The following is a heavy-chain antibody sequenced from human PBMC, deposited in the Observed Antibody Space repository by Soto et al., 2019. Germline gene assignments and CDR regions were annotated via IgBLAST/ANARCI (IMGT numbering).Heavy chain of an antibody. V-gene: IGHV4-59*01. D-gene: IGHD5-12*01. J-gene: IGHJ3*02. Sequence: PSETLSLTCTVSGGSISSYYWSWIRQPPGKGLEWIGYINYSGSTNYNLSLKSRVTISVDTSKNQFSLKLISVTAADTAVYYCARYTRDGYNYGSFDIWGQGKMVTVSS. CDR1: GGSISSYY. CDR3: ARYTRDGYNYGSFDI. CDR2: INYSGST.